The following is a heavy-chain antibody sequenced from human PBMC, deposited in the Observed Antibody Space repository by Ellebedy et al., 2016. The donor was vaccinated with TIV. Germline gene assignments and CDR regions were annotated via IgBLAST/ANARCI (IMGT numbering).Heavy chain of an antibody. CDR2: VSSSGRST. CDR1: EFTFNIYG. D-gene: IGHD3-3*01. CDR3: ARDSLDYDFWSGYYGFRDQGYFDY. Sequence: GESLKISCVGSEFTFNIYGMSWLRQAPGKGLEWVSGVSSSGRSTYYADSVKGRFTISRDNAKNSLYLQMNSLRAEDTAVYYCARDSLDYDFWSGYYGFRDQGYFDYWGQGTLVTVSS. J-gene: IGHJ4*02. V-gene: IGHV3-21*01.